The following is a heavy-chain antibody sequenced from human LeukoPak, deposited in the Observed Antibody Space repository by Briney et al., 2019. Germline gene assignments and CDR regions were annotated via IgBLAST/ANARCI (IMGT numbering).Heavy chain of an antibody. D-gene: IGHD2-2*03. CDR2: ISGSGGST. Sequence: SCKASGGTFSSYAISWVRQAPGKGLEWVSAISGSGGSTYYADSVKGRFTISRDNSKNTLYLQMNSLRAEDTAVYYCAKDSHWILFDDWGQGTLVTVSS. CDR3: AKDSHWILFDD. CDR1: GGTFSSYA. J-gene: IGHJ4*02. V-gene: IGHV3-23*01.